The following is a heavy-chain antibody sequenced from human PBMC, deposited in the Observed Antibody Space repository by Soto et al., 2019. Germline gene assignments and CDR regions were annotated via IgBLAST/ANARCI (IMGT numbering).Heavy chain of an antibody. J-gene: IGHJ4*02. CDR3: AKSYSSSWIFDY. CDR2: ISGSGGST. V-gene: IGHV3-23*01. CDR1: GFTFSSYA. D-gene: IGHD6-13*01. Sequence: EVQLLESGGGLVQPGGSLRLSCAASGFTFSSYAMSWVRQAPGKGLERVAAISGSGGSTYYADSVKGRFTISRDNSKNTLYLQMNSLRAEDTAVYYCAKSYSSSWIFDYWGEGTLVTVSS.